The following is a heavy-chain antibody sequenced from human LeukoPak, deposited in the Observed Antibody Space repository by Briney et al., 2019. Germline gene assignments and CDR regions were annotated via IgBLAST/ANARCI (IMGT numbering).Heavy chain of an antibody. CDR3: AKHIVAGISYYFEH. CDR1: GFTFGSYS. J-gene: IGHJ4*02. Sequence: GGSLRLSCAASGFTFGSYSMNWVRQAPGKGLEWVSYISSSSSTIYYADSVKGRFTISRDNSKNILYLQMKNLRVEHTAVYYCAKHIVAGISYYFEHWGQGIPVTVSS. CDR2: ISSSSSTI. V-gene: IGHV3-48*01. D-gene: IGHD6-19*01.